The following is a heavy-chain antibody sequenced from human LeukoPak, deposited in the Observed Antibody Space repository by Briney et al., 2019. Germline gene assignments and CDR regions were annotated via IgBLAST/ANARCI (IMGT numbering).Heavy chain of an antibody. J-gene: IGHJ3*02. CDR2: IYLGDSDT. D-gene: IGHD3-3*01. CDR1: GYSFTSYW. Sequence: GESLKISCKGSGYSFTSYWIGWVRQMPGKGLEWMGIIYLGDSDTSYSPSFQGQVTISADKSISTAYLQWSSLKASDTAMYYCARRLKYYGQHAFDIWGQGTMVTVSS. V-gene: IGHV5-51*01. CDR3: ARRLKYYGQHAFDI.